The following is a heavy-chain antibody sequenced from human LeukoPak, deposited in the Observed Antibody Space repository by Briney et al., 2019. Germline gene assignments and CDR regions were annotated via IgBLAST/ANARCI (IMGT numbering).Heavy chain of an antibody. V-gene: IGHV4-59*13. Sequence: SETLSLTCTVSGGSISSYYWSWIRQPPGKGLEWSGYIYYSGSTNYNPSLKSRVTISVDTSKNQFSLKLSSVTAADTAVYYCARERLLWFGDRWFDPWGQGTLVTVSS. CDR3: ARERLLWFGDRWFDP. CDR1: GGSISSYY. CDR2: IYYSGST. J-gene: IGHJ5*02. D-gene: IGHD3-10*01.